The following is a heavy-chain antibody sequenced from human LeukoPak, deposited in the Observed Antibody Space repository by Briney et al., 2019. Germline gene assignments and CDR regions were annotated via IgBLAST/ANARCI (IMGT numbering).Heavy chain of an antibody. V-gene: IGHV4-4*02. CDR3: ARDTPSYYDFWSGYYRRQNWFDP. Sequence: SETLSLTCTVSGGSISSSNWWSWVRQPPGKGLEWIGEIYHSGSTNYNPSLKSRVTISVDKSKNQFSLKLSSVTAADTAVYYCARDTPSYYDFWSGYYRRQNWFDPWGQGTLVTVSS. CDR1: GGSISSSNW. J-gene: IGHJ5*02. CDR2: IYHSGST. D-gene: IGHD3-3*01.